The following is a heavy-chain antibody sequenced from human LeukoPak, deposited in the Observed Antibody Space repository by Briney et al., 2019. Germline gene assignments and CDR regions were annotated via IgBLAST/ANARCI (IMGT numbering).Heavy chain of an antibody. Sequence: GGSLRLSCAASGFTFSSYAMNWVRQAPGKGLEWVSAISGSGGSTYYADSVKGRFTISRDNSKNTLYLQMNSLRAEDTAVYYCAKQQWLVRSKFDYWGQGTLVTVSS. CDR2: ISGSGGST. CDR1: GFTFSSYA. CDR3: AKQQWLVRSKFDY. V-gene: IGHV3-23*01. J-gene: IGHJ4*02. D-gene: IGHD6-19*01.